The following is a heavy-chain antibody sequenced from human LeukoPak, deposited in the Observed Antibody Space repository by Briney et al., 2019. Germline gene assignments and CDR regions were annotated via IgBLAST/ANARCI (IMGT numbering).Heavy chain of an antibody. D-gene: IGHD3-22*01. V-gene: IGHV1-8*03. CDR3: ARVRRDDSSGYYNY. Sequence: GASVKVSCKASGYTFTSYDINWVRQATGQGLEWMGWMNPNSGNTGYAQKFQGRVTITRNTSISTAYMELSSLRSDDTAVYYCARVRRDDSSGYYNYWGQGTLVTVSS. CDR2: MNPNSGNT. J-gene: IGHJ4*02. CDR1: GYTFTSYD.